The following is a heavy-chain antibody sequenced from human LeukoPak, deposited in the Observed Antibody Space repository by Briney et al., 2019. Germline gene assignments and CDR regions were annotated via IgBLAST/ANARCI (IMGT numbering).Heavy chain of an antibody. J-gene: IGHJ4*02. Sequence: GGSRTLSCAASGFVFSTYWMTWVRQVQGKGLEWVANINLDGTEEHYVDSSLKGRFTISRDNAKNSLYLQMTSLRVEDTAVYYCASGRHDFLHWGQGTLVTVSS. V-gene: IGHV3-7*01. CDR3: ASGRHDFLH. CDR2: INLDGTEE. D-gene: IGHD3/OR15-3a*01. CDR1: GFVFSTYW.